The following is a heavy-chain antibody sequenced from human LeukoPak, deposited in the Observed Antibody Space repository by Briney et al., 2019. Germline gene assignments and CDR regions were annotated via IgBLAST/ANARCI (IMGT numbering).Heavy chain of an antibody. CDR3: TRGGWSLDY. V-gene: IGHV4-59*01. CDR2: IYYSGTT. Sequence: SETLSLTCTVSGGSISSYYWSWLRQPPGKGLEWIGYIYYSGTTNYNPSLKSRVTISVDTSNNQFALKLSSVTAADTAMYYCTRGGWSLDYWGQGTLVTVSS. CDR1: GGSISSYY. D-gene: IGHD6-19*01. J-gene: IGHJ4*02.